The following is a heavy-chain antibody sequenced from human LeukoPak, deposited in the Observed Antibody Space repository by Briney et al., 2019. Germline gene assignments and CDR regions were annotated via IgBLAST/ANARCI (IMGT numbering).Heavy chain of an antibody. CDR1: VYTFTTYY. CDR3: ARLSQQTFDI. J-gene: IGHJ3*02. V-gene: IGHV1-46*01. CDR2: IDPSGGST. Sequence: GASVTVSFKASVYTFTTYYMHWVRQAPGQGREWMGIIDPSGGSTSYEQKLQGRVTMTRDTSTSTVYMELSSLRSDDTAVYYCARLSQQTFDIWGQGTLVTVSS.